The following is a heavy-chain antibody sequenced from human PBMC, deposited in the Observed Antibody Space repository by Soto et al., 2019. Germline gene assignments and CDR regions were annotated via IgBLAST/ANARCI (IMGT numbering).Heavy chain of an antibody. J-gene: IGHJ5*02. CDR1: GDSFTSYA. CDR3: ARDRQQLVLQGVWFDP. Sequence: GTSVKVSCEACGDSFTSYAISWVRQAPGQGLEWMGGIIPIFGTTNYAQKFQGRVTITADESTSTAYMELSSLRSEDTAVYYCARDRQQLVLQGVWFDPWGQGTLVTVSS. V-gene: IGHV1-69*13. D-gene: IGHD6-13*01. CDR2: IIPIFGTT.